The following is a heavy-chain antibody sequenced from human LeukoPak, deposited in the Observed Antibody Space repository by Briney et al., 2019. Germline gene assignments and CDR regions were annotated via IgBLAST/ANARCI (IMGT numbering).Heavy chain of an antibody. V-gene: IGHV3-23*01. CDR3: AQQVGYCSSGSCYFTY. D-gene: IGHD2-15*01. CDR1: GFSFNTYA. CDR2: ISNTGGST. Sequence: GGSLLLSCAASGFSFNTYAMSWVRQAPGKGLEWVSAISNTGGSTYYADSVKGRFTISRDKSKNTLSLQMNSLRAEDTAVYYCAQQVGYCSSGSCYFTYWGQGTLVTVSS. J-gene: IGHJ1*01.